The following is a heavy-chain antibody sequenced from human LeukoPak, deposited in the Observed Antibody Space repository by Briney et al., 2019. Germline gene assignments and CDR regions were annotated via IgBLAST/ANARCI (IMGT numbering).Heavy chain of an antibody. CDR3: ARWAFGGVIIYSWFDP. CDR1: GFTFSSYS. CDR2: ISSSSSYI. D-gene: IGHD3-16*02. V-gene: IGHV3-21*01. Sequence: GGSLRLSCAASGFTFSSYSMNWVRQAPGKGLEWVSSISSSSSYIYYADSVKGRFTISRDNAKNSLYLQMNSLRAEDTAVYYCARWAFGGVIIYSWFDPWGQGTLVTVSS. J-gene: IGHJ5*02.